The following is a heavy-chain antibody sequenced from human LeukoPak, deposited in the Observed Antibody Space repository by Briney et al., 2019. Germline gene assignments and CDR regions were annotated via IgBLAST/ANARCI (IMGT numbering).Heavy chain of an antibody. CDR1: GGSISSNNYY. V-gene: IGHV4-39*01. CDR2: IYYSVST. D-gene: IGHD2-15*01. J-gene: IGHJ2*01. Sequence: SETLSLTCTVSGGSISSNNYYWGWIRQPPGKGLQWIGNIYYSVSTYYNPSLKSRVTTFVDTSKNQFSLKLRSVIAADTAVYYCARLSGPLGFCSGGPCYSDWYFDLWGGGILVSVSS. CDR3: ARLSGPLGFCSGGPCYSDWYFDL.